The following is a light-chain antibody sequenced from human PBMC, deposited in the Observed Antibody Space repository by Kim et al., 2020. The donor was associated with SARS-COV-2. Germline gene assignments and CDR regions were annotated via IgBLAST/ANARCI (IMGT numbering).Light chain of an antibody. V-gene: IGKV4-1*01. CDR1: QTVLSNSNNKNY. CDR2: WAS. J-gene: IGKJ1*01. CDR3: QQYYRAPLT. Sequence: DIVKTQSPDSLAVSLGERATINCKSSQTVLSNSNNKNYLAWYQQKPGQPPNLLIYWASTRESGVPDRFSGSGSGTDFTLTISSLQAEDVAVYYCQQYYRAPLTFGQGTKVDIK.